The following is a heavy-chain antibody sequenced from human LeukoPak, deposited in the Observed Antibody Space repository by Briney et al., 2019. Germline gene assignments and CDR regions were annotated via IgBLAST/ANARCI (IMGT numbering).Heavy chain of an antibody. CDR1: GYTFTSYY. CDR2: INPSGGST. CDR3: ARDHPAAGAFDY. D-gene: IGHD6-13*01. Sequence: ASVKVSCKASGYTFTSYYMHWVRRAPGQGLEWMGIINPSGGSTSYAQKFQGRVTMTRDTSTSTVYMELSSLRSEDTAVYYCARDHPAAGAFDYWGQGTLVTVSS. J-gene: IGHJ4*02. V-gene: IGHV1-46*01.